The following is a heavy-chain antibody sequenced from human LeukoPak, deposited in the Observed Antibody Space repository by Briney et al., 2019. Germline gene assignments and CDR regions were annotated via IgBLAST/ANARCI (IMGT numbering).Heavy chain of an antibody. D-gene: IGHD3-9*01. J-gene: IGHJ6*04. CDR2: TFYSGST. Sequence: SETLSLTCTVSGGSISGYYWSWIRQPPGKGLEWIGYTFYSGSTNYNPSLKSRVTISVDTSRNQFSLKLSSVTAADTAVYYCARVLRYFSNGMDVWGKGTTVTVSS. V-gene: IGHV4-59*01. CDR3: ARVLRYFSNGMDV. CDR1: GGSISGYY.